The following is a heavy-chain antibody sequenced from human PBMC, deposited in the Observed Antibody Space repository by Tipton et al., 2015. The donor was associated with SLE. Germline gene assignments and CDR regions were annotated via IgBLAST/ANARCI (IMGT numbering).Heavy chain of an antibody. D-gene: IGHD3-10*01. CDR2: RSYGGST. J-gene: IGHJ4*02. CDR3: ARRALSGYYYEY. CDR1: GDPISSRHYS. V-gene: IGHV4-39*02. Sequence: TLSLTCSVSGDPISSRHYSWGWIRQPPGTGLEWIGSRSYGGSTYYSPSLKSRVTISLDTSKSHFSLKLSSVTAADTAVFYCARRALSGYYYEYWGQGTLVTVSS.